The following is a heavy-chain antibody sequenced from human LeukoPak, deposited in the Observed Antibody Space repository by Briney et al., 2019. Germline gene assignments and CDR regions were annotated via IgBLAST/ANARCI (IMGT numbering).Heavy chain of an antibody. CDR2: IYYSGST. CDR1: GGSFSGYY. CDR3: ARHNWNYLQRGFDP. J-gene: IGHJ5*02. D-gene: IGHD1-7*01. V-gene: IGHV4-34*01. Sequence: SETLSLTCAVYGGSFSGYYWSWIRQPPGKGLEWIGSIYYSGSTYYNPSLKSRVTISVDTSKNQFSLKLSSVTAADTAVYYCARHNWNYLQRGFDPWGQGTLVTVSS.